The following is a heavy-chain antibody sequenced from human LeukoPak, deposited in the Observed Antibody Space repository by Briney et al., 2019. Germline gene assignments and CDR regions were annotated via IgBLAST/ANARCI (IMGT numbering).Heavy chain of an antibody. J-gene: IGHJ4*02. CDR2: ISAYNGDT. CDR3: ARDHLSSGYEEAGY. CDR1: GYTFTSYG. D-gene: IGHD5-12*01. V-gene: IGHV1-18*01. Sequence: ASVKVSCKASGYTFTSYGISWVRQAPGQGLEWMGWISAYNGDTNYAQKLQGRVTMTTDSSTSTAYMELRSLRSDDTAVYYCARDHLSSGYEEAGYWGQGTLVTVSS.